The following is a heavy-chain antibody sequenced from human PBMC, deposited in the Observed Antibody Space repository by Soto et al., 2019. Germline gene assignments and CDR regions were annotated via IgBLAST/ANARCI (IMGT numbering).Heavy chain of an antibody. V-gene: IGHV1-3*01. D-gene: IGHD2-2*01. J-gene: IGHJ3*02. CDR3: ASVMGLGYCSSTSCPGNAFDI. CDR1: GYTFTSYA. Sequence: ASVKVSCKASGYTFTSYAMHWVRQAPGQRLEWMGWINAGNGNTKYSQKFQGRVTITRDTSASTAYMELSSLRSDDTAVYYCASVMGLGYCSSTSCPGNAFDIWGQGTMVTVSS. CDR2: INAGNGNT.